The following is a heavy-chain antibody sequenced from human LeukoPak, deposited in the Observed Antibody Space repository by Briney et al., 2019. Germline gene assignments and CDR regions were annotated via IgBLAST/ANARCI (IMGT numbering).Heavy chain of an antibody. CDR2: ISSTSSYI. CDR1: GFTFRTYS. J-gene: IGHJ4*02. CDR3: ARDGGGSFDY. D-gene: IGHD3-16*01. V-gene: IGHV3-21*01. Sequence: GGSLRLSCAASGFTFRTYSVNWVRQVPGKGLEWVSSISSTSSYIYYADSVKGRFTISRDNAKNSLYLQMNSLRAEDTAVYYCARDGGGSFDYWGQGTLVTVSS.